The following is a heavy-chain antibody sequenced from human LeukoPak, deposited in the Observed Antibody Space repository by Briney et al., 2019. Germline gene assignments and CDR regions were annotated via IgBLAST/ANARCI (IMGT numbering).Heavy chain of an antibody. V-gene: IGHV1-24*01. CDR3: ARFYSTEYYFDY. D-gene: IGHD6-13*01. Sequence: ASVKVSCKVSGYTLTELSMHWVRQAPGKGLEWMGGFDPEDGETIYAQKFQGRVTMTEDTSTDTAYMELSSLRSEDTAVYYCARFYSTEYYFDYWGQGTLVTVSS. CDR2: FDPEDGET. J-gene: IGHJ4*02. CDR1: GYTLTELS.